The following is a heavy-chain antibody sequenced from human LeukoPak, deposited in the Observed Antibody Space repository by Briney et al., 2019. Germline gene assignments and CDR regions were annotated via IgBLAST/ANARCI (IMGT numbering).Heavy chain of an antibody. CDR2: IYSGGST. CDR3: ARGQVTAVTRLAAFDI. D-gene: IGHD4-17*01. Sequence: GGSLRLSCAASGFTFSNYGMNWVRQAPGKGLEWVSVIYSGGSTYYADSVKGRFTISRDNSKNTLYLQMNSLRVEDTAVYYCARGQVTAVTRLAAFDIWGQGTMVIVSS. J-gene: IGHJ3*02. CDR1: GFTFSNYG. V-gene: IGHV3-66*01.